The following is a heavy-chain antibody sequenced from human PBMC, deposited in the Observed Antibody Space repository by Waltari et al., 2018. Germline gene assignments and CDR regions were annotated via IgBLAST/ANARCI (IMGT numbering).Heavy chain of an antibody. V-gene: IGHV4-61*01. D-gene: IGHD3-10*01. CDR1: GVSVNSAPYS. Sequence: QVQLQESGPGLVKPSETLSLICPVSGVSVNSAPYSWSWIRQTPGKGLEWIGYMYYSGHTKYNPSLKSRLTISVDTSKKQVSLNLASVTAADTAMYYCARQGTMIQGAFDIWGQGTMVTVSS. CDR2: MYYSGHT. J-gene: IGHJ3*02. CDR3: ARQGTMIQGAFDI.